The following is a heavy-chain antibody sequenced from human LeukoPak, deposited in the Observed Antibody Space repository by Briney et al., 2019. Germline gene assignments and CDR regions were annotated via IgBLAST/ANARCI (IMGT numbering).Heavy chain of an antibody. CDR1: GGSIGSHY. CDR2: VYDIGST. J-gene: IGHJ4*02. CDR3: ARGGVLKSVDY. V-gene: IGHV4-59*11. D-gene: IGHD3-16*01. Sequence: NASETLSLTCTVSGGSIGSHYWTWIRQTPGKGLEWIGYVYDIGSTKYNPSLKSRVTISVDTSKNQFSLRLSSVTAADTAVYYCARGGVLKSVDYWGQGTLVAVSS.